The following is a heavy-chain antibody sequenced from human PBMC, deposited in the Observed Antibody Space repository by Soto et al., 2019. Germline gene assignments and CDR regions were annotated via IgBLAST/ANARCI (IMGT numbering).Heavy chain of an antibody. CDR2: ISPKSGGTA. V-gene: IGHV1-69*13. CDR3: ARGYSSGWYHYFGY. D-gene: IGHD6-19*01. CDR1: GYTFSDYY. J-gene: IGHJ4*02. Sequence: GASVKVSCKAGGYTFSDYYIQWVRQAPGQGLEYMGWISPKSGGTANYAQKFQGRVTITADESTSTAYMELSSLRSEDTAVYYCARGYSSGWYHYFGYWGQGTLVTVSS.